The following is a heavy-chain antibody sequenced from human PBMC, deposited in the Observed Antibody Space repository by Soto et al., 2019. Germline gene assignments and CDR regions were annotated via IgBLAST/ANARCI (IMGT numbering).Heavy chain of an antibody. J-gene: IGHJ1*01. CDR2: HIPIFGTA. V-gene: IGHV1-69*01. Sequence: QVQLVQSGAEVKKPGSSVKVSCKASGGTFSSYAISWVRQAPGQGLEWMGGHIPIFGTANYAQKFQGRVTITADESTSTAYMELSSLSSEETAVYYCARGSRQSYGSGGYWGQGTLGTVSS. CDR3: ARGSRQSYGSGGY. D-gene: IGHD3-10*01. CDR1: GGTFSSYA.